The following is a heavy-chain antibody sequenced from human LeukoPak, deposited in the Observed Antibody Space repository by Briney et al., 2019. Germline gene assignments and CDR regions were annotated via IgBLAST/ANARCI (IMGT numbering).Heavy chain of an antibody. CDR3: ARLGSSAYYGMDV. CDR2: INHSGST. V-gene: IGHV4-34*01. D-gene: IGHD3-16*01. CDR1: GGSFSGYY. J-gene: IGHJ6*02. Sequence: PSETLSLTCAVYGGSFSGYYWSWIRQPPGKGLEWIGEINHSGSTNYNPPLKSRVTISVDTSKNQFSLKLSSVTAADTAVYYCARLGSSAYYGMDVWGQGTTVTVSS.